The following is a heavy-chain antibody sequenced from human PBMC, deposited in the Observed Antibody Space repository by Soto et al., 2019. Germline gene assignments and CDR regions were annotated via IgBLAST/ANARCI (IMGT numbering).Heavy chain of an antibody. V-gene: IGHV4-39*07. J-gene: IGHJ6*02. CDR3: ARDLWGYCGTDCYPLDV. D-gene: IGHD2-21*02. CDR2: IFYSGST. CDR1: GGSISSSSYY. Sequence: SETLSLTCTVSGGSISSSSYYWGWIRQPPGKGLEWIGSIFYSGSTYYNPSLKSRVTISVDTSKNQFSLKLNSVTAADTAVYYCARDLWGYCGTDCYPLDVWGQGTTVTVSS.